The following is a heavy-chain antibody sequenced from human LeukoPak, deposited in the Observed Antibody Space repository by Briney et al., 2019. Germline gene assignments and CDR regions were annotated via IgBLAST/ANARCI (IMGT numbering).Heavy chain of an antibody. D-gene: IGHD6-13*01. CDR1: GGSISSSSYY. V-gene: IGHV4-39*01. CDR2: IYYSGST. Sequence: SETLSLTCTVSGGSISSSSYYWGWIRQPPGKGQEWIGSIYYSGSTYYNPSLKSRVTISVDTSKNQFSLKLSSVTAADTAVYYCARRAAGKDYWGQGTLVTVSS. CDR3: ARRAAGKDY. J-gene: IGHJ4*02.